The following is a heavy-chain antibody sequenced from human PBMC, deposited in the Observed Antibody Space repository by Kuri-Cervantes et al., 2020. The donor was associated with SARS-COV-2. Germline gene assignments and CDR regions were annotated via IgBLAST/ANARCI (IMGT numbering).Heavy chain of an antibody. V-gene: IGHV4-38-2*02. D-gene: IGHD2-21*02. J-gene: IGHJ4*02. CDR3: ARHSVAVTVPPSGIDY. CDR2: IYHSGST. CDR1: GYSISSGYY. Sequence: ESLKISCTVSGYSISSGYYWGWIRQPPGKGLEWIGSIYHSGSTYYNPSLKSRVTISVDTSKNQFSLKLSSVTAADTAVYYCARHSVAVTVPPSGIDYWGQGTLVTVSS.